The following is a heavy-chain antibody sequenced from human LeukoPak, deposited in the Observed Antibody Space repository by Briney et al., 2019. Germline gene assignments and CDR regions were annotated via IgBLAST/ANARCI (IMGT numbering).Heavy chain of an antibody. V-gene: IGHV1-24*01. CDR1: GYTLTELS. J-gene: IGHJ4*02. CDR2: FDPEDGET. Sequence: ASVKVSCKVSGYTLTELSMHWVRQAPGKGLEWMGGFDPEDGETIYAQKFQGRVTMTEDTSTDTAYMELSSLRSEDTAVYYCATIRSNWGHRRDPNFDYWGQGTLVTVSS. CDR3: ATIRSNWGHRRDPNFDY. D-gene: IGHD7-27*01.